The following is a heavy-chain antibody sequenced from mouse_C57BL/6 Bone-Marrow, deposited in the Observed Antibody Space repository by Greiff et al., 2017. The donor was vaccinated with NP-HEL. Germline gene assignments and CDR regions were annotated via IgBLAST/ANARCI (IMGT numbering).Heavy chain of an antibody. J-gene: IGHJ3*01. CDR2: ISSGGSYT. CDR3: ARYRGYTFAY. V-gene: IGHV5-6*01. D-gene: IGHD2-2*01. CDR1: GFTFSSYG. Sequence: EVKVVESGGDLVKPGGSLKLSCAASGFTFSSYGMSWVRQTPDKRLEWVATISSGGSYTYYPDSVKGRFTISRDNAKNTLYLQMSSLKSEDTAMYYCARYRGYTFAYWGQGTLVTVSA.